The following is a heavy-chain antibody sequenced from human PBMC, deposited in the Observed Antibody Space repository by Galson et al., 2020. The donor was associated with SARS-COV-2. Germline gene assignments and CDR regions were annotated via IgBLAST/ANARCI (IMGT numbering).Heavy chain of an antibody. D-gene: IGHD6-19*01. J-gene: IGHJ4*02. CDR2: IYHIGST. CDR1: GGSITSHY. Sequence: SETLSLTFSVSGGSITSHYWSWIRQSPGKELEWIGYIYHIGSTNYNPSLKSRVTMSIDRSKNQFSMNLKSVTAADTAMYFCARHPQGNSGWSYYFDYGGQGTMVTVSS. V-gene: IGHV4-59*11. CDR3: ARHPQGNSGWSYYFDY.